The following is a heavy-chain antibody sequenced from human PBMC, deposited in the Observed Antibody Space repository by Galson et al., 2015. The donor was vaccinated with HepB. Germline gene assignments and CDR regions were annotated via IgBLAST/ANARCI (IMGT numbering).Heavy chain of an antibody. J-gene: IGHJ4*02. Sequence: SLRLSCAASGFTFSSYSMNWVRQAPGKGLEWVSYISSSSTIYCADSVKGRFPISRDNAKNSLYLQMNSLRAEDTAVYYCARALVVPAAIVDYFDYWGQGTLVTVSS. D-gene: IGHD2-2*02. CDR3: ARALVVPAAIVDYFDY. V-gene: IGHV3-48*01. CDR1: GFTFSSYS. CDR2: ISSSSTI.